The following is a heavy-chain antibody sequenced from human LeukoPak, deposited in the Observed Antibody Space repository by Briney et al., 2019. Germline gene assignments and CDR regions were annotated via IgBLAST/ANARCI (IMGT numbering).Heavy chain of an antibody. CDR1: GFTFSSYG. CDR3: ARGDFWNGLYYYYMDV. V-gene: IGHV3-33*01. CDR2: IWYDGSNE. J-gene: IGHJ6*03. Sequence: PGRSLRLSCAASGFTFSSYGMHWVRQAPGKGLEWVAVIWYDGSNEYYADSVRGRFTISRDNSKSTLYLQMNSLRAEDTAVYYCARGDFWNGLYYYYMDVWGKGTTVTVSS. D-gene: IGHD3/OR15-3a*01.